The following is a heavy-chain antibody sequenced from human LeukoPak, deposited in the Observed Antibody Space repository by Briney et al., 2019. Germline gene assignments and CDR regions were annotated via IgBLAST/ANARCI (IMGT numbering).Heavy chain of an antibody. CDR1: DGSISGYF. CDR2: VYYSGST. D-gene: IGHD6-13*01. J-gene: IGHJ4*02. V-gene: IGHV4-59*08. Sequence: PSETLSLTCTVSDGSISGYFWSWIRLPPGKGLEGIGYVYYSGSTNYNPSLKSRVTISVDTSKKQFTLNLSSVTAADTAMYYCARHSPIAATGTFDYWGQGTLVTVSS. CDR3: ARHSPIAATGTFDY.